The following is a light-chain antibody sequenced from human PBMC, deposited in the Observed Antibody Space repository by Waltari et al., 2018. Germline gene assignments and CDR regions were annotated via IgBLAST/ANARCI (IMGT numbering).Light chain of an antibody. J-gene: IGLJ2*01. Sequence: QSVLTQPPSASGAPGQRVTISCSGSSSNIGAGYDVQCYQQLPGTAPKLLIYGISVRPSGVPNRFSHSKSGASASLAITGLQADDEGHYYCQSYDSSLDSVVFGGGTKLTVL. CDR2: GIS. CDR1: SSNIGAGYD. CDR3: QSYDSSLDSVV. V-gene: IGLV1-40*01.